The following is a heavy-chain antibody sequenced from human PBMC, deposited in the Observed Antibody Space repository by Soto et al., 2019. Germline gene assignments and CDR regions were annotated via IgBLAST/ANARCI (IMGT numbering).Heavy chain of an antibody. CDR2: INPNSGGT. V-gene: IGHV1-2*04. CDR1: GYTFTGYY. J-gene: IGHJ4*02. CDR3: ARDRGDTVLRCLEWYFDY. Sequence: ASVKVSCKASGYTFTGYYMHWVRQAPGQGLEWMGWINPNSGGTNYAQKFQGWVTMTRDTSISTAYMELSRLRSDDTAVYYCARDRGDTVLRCLEWYFDYWGQGTLVTVSS. D-gene: IGHD3-3*01.